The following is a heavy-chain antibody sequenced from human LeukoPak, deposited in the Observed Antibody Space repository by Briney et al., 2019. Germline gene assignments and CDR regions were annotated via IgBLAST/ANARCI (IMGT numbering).Heavy chain of an antibody. CDR3: ARGSVGGMVTANRY. Sequence: GGSLRLSCAASGFTFSSYAMHWVRQAPGKGLEWVAVISYDGSNKYYADSVKGRFTISRDNPKNTLYLQMNSLRAEDTAVYYCARGSVGGMVTANRYWGQGTLVTVSS. D-gene: IGHD2-21*02. V-gene: IGHV3-30-3*01. J-gene: IGHJ4*02. CDR2: ISYDGSNK. CDR1: GFTFSSYA.